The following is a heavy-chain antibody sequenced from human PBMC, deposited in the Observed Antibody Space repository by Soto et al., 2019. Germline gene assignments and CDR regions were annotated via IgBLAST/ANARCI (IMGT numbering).Heavy chain of an antibody. CDR2: ISYDGSNK. CDR3: AKVVVNRDYYYYYGMDV. V-gene: IGHV3-30*18. J-gene: IGHJ6*02. Sequence: GGSLRLSCAVSGFTLSSYGVHLFRQAPGKGLEWVAVISYDGSNKYYADSVKGRFTISRDDSNNTLFLQMNSLRAEDTAVYYCAKVVVNRDYYYYYGMDVWGQGTTVTVS. D-gene: IGHD3-22*01. CDR1: GFTLSSYG.